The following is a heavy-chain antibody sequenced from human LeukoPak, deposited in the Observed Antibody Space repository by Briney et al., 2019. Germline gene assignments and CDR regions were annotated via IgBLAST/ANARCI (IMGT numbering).Heavy chain of an antibody. V-gene: IGHV4-39*01. J-gene: IGHJ4*02. CDR3: ASFSCGIAVAGGGWGPAYYFDY. Sequence: SETLSLTCTVSGGSISSSSYYWGWIRQPPGKGLEWIGSIYYSGSTYYNPSLKSRVTISVDTSKNQLSLKLSSVTAADTAGYYWASFSCGIAVAGGGWGPAYYFDYWGQGTLVTVSS. D-gene: IGHD6-19*01. CDR1: GGSISSSSYY. CDR2: IYYSGST.